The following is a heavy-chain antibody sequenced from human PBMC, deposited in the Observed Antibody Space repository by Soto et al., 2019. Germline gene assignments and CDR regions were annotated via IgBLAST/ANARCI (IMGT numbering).Heavy chain of an antibody. D-gene: IGHD6-13*01. Sequence: GGSLRLSCAASGFTFSSYGMHWVRQAPGKGLEWVAVIWYDGSNKYYADSVKGRFTISRDNSKNTLYLQMNSLRAEDTAVYYCASPGIAAAGLYYWGQGNLVTVPS. CDR3: ASPGIAAAGLYY. CDR2: IWYDGSNK. J-gene: IGHJ4*02. CDR1: GFTFSSYG. V-gene: IGHV3-33*01.